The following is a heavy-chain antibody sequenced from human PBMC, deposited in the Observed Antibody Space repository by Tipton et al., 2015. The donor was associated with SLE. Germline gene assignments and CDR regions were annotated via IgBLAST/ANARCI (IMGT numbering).Heavy chain of an antibody. V-gene: IGHV4-59*11. CDR2: IYHSGST. Sequence: LRLSCTVSGGSISSHYWSWIRQPPGKGLEWIGSIYHSGSTYYNPSLKSRVTISVDTSKNQFSLKLSSVTAADTAVYYCARDRTGYSGSYSYWGQGTLVTVSS. D-gene: IGHD1-26*01. CDR1: GGSISSHY. CDR3: ARDRTGYSGSYSY. J-gene: IGHJ4*02.